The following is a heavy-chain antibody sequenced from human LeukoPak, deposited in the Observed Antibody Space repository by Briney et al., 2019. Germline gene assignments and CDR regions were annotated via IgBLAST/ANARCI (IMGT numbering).Heavy chain of an antibody. CDR1: GFTFSDYY. CDR2: ISSSGSTI. D-gene: IGHD2-21*02. V-gene: IGHV3-11*04. J-gene: IGHJ3*02. CDR3: ARYAYCGGDCYYDAFDI. Sequence: AGGSLRLSCAAPGFTFSDYYMSWIRQAPGKGLEWVSYISSSGSTIYYADSVKGRFTISRDNAKNSLYLQMNSLRAEDTAVYYCARYAYCGGDCYYDAFDIWGQGTMVTVSS.